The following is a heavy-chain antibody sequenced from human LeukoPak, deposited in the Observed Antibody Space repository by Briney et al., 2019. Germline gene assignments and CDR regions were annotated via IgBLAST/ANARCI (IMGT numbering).Heavy chain of an antibody. CDR1: GGSISSGDYY. J-gene: IGHJ5*02. V-gene: IGHV4-30-4*08. Sequence: SETLSLTCTVSGGSISSGDYYWSWIRQPPGKGLEWIGYIYYSGSTYYNPSLKSRVTISVDTSKNQFSLKLSSVTAADTAVYYCARDRRWVVPAAMASWFDPWGQGTLVTVSS. CDR2: IYYSGST. CDR3: ARDRRWVVPAAMASWFDP. D-gene: IGHD2-2*01.